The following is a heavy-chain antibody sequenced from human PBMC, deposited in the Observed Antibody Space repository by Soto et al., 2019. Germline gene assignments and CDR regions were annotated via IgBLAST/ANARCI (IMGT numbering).Heavy chain of an antibody. V-gene: IGHV4-31*03. CDR2: IYYSGST. Sequence: QVQLQESGPGLVKPSQTLSLTCTVSGGSISSGGYYWSWIRQHPGKGLEWIGYIYYSGSTYYNPSLKSRVAISVDTPKNQFALKLSSVTAAATAVYYCATLPSLGYCRGDSCSDYWGQGTLVTVSS. CDR3: ATLPSLGYCRGDSCSDY. CDR1: GGSISSGGYY. D-gene: IGHD2-15*01. J-gene: IGHJ4*02.